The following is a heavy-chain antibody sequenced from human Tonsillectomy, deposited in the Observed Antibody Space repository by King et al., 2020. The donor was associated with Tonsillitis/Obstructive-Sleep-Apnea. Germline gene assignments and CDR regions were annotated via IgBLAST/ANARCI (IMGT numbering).Heavy chain of an antibody. CDR3: AADMMITFGGVIVP. D-gene: IGHD3-16*01. Sequence: QLVQSGPEVKKPGTSVKVSCKASGFTFTSSSVQWLRQARGQRLEWIGWIVVVSGNKNYAQKFQERVTITRDMSTSTAYMELSSLRSEDTAVYYCAADMMITFGGVIVPWGQGTLVTVSS. CDR2: IVVVSGNK. V-gene: IGHV1-58*01. CDR1: GFTFTSSS. J-gene: IGHJ5*02.